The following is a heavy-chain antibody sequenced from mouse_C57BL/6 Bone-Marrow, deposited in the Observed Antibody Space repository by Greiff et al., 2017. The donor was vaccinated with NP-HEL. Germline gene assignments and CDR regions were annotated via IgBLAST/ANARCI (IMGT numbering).Heavy chain of an antibody. Sequence: VQLQQSGAELVRPGASVTLSCKASGYTFTDYEMHWVKQTPVHGLEWIGAIDPETGGTTYNQKFKGKAILTAEKSSSTAYMELRSLTSEDSAVYYCTRYPTTVVAPYYAMDYWGQGTSVTVSS. J-gene: IGHJ4*01. CDR2: IDPETGGT. V-gene: IGHV1-15*01. D-gene: IGHD1-1*01. CDR3: TRYPTTVVAPYYAMDY. CDR1: GYTFTDYE.